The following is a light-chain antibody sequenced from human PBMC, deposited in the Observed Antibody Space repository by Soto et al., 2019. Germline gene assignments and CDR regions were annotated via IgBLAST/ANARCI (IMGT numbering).Light chain of an antibody. CDR1: QSVGSY. Sequence: EIVLTQSPATLSLSPGERATLSCRASQSVGSYLAWYQQKPGQAPRLLIYVASNRATGIPGRFSGSGSGTDFTLTISSLEAEDSAVYYCQQCSNWPPKFGQGTKVEIK. V-gene: IGKV3-11*01. CDR3: QQCSNWPPK. CDR2: VAS. J-gene: IGKJ1*01.